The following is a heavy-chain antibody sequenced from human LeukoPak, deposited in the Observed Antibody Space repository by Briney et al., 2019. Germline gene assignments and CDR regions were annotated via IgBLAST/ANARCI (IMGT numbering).Heavy chain of an antibody. J-gene: IGHJ4*02. V-gene: IGHV3-23*01. CDR3: AYDSSGYSAPSYFAS. CDR2: ISGSGGST. D-gene: IGHD3-22*01. CDR1: GFTFSSYG. Sequence: GGSLRLSCAASGFTFSSYGMSWVRQAPGKGLEWVSAISGSGGSTYYADSVKGRFTVSRDNSKNTLYLQMNSLRAGDTAVYYCAYDSSGYSAPSYFASWGQGTLVTVSS.